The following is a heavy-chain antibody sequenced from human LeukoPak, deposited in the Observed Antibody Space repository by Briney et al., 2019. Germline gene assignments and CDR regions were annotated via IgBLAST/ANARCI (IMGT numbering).Heavy chain of an antibody. CDR1: GYTFTSYY. D-gene: IGHD6-6*01. V-gene: IGHV1-46*01. CDR3: VRGASSIAALNPFWYFDL. Sequence: ASVKVSCKASGYTFTSYYMHWVRQGPGQGLEWMGKINPSGGSTSYAQKFQGRVTMTRDTSTNTVYMELSSLRSEDTAVFYCVRGASSIAALNPFWYFDLWGRGTLVTVSS. CDR2: INPSGGST. J-gene: IGHJ2*01.